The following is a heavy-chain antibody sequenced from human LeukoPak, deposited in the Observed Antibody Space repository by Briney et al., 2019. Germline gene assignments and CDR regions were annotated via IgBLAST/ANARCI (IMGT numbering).Heavy chain of an antibody. CDR2: ISDYNGNT. J-gene: IGHJ4*02. D-gene: IGHD4-17*01. CDR1: GYTFGSHS. Sequence: ASGKVSCTSSGYTFGSHSISWVRQAPGQGLECVGWISDYNGNTRYVQKFQGRVTMTTDTSTNTAYMELRSLRSDDTAVYFCASLGYGDYYLGYWGQGALVTVSS. V-gene: IGHV1-18*01. CDR3: ASLGYGDYYLGY.